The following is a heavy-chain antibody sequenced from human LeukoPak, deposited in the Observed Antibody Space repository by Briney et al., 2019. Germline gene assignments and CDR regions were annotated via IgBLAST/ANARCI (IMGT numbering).Heavy chain of an antibody. J-gene: IGHJ4*02. CDR1: GYNFTNYW. Sequence: GESLKISCKGSGYNFTNYWIGWVRPMPGKGLEWMGIIYPGDSDTKYSPSFQGQVTISADKSISTAYLQWTSLKASDTAMYYCATLRSGYYYDYFDYWGQGTLVTVSS. D-gene: IGHD3-22*01. CDR3: ATLRSGYYYDYFDY. V-gene: IGHV5-51*01. CDR2: IYPGDSDT.